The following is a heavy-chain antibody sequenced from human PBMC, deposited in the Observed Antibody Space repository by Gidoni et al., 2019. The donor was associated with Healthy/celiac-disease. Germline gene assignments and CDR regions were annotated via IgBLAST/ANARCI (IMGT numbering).Heavy chain of an antibody. Sequence: EVQLVESGGCLVKPGGSLRLSCAASGFTFSNAWMSWVRQAPGKGLEWVGRIKSKTDGGTTDYAAPVKGRFTISRDDSKNTLYLQMNSLKTEDTAVYYCTTEYYYDSSGYWSNAFDIWGQGTMVTVSS. CDR3: TTEYYYDSSGYWSNAFDI. CDR2: IKSKTDGGTT. D-gene: IGHD3-22*01. CDR1: GFTFSNAW. J-gene: IGHJ3*02. V-gene: IGHV3-15*01.